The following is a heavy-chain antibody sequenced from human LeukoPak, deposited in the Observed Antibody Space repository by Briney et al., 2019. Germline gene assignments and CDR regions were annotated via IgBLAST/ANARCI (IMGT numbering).Heavy chain of an antibody. V-gene: IGHV1-8*01. CDR3: ARGGAGTYYKRDGWFDP. Sequence: ASVKVSCKASGYTFNSSDINWVRQATGQGLEWMGWMNPNTGNTGYGERFQGRVTMTRDNSISTAYMELNSLTSEDTAVYYCARGGAGTYYKRDGWFDPWGQGTVVTVSS. CDR2: MNPNTGNT. J-gene: IGHJ5*02. D-gene: IGHD3-10*01. CDR1: GYTFNSSD.